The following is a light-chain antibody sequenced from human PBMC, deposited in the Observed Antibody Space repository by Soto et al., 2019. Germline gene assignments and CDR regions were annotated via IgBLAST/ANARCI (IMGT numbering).Light chain of an antibody. CDR1: ASTIGRNY. V-gene: IGLV1-47*01. J-gene: IGLJ1*01. CDR3: AAWDDNLSGFYV. Sequence: QSVLTQSPSASGTPGQRVTISCSGSASTIGRNYVYWYQQLPGTAPKLPIYRNSQRPSGVPDRFSGSKSGTSASLAISGLRSEDEADYYCAAWDDNLSGFYVFGDGTKATVL. CDR2: RNS.